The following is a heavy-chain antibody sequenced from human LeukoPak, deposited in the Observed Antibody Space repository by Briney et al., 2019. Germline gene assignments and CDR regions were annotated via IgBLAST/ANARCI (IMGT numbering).Heavy chain of an antibody. CDR1: GYTFTSYY. D-gene: IGHD3-10*01. V-gene: IGHV1-46*01. CDR2: INPSGGST. J-gene: IGHJ4*02. Sequence: ASVKVSCKASGYTFTSYYMHWVRQAPGQGLEWMGIINPSGGSTSYAQKFQGRVTMTRDTSTSTVYMELSSLRSEDTAVYYCARASRVVRGVIITSPYFDYWGQGTLVTVSS. CDR3: ARASRVVRGVIITSPYFDY.